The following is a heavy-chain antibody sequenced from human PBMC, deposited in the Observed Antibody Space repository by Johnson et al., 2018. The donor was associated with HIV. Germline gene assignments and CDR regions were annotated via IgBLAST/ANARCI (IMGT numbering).Heavy chain of an antibody. CDR1: GFTFSSYA. CDR2: ISYDGSNK. CDR3: ARVYSSSSADAFDI. J-gene: IGHJ3*02. V-gene: IGHV3-30*04. Sequence: VRLVESGGGVVQPGRSLRLSCAASGFTFSSYAMHWVRQAPGKGLEWVAVISYDGSNKYYADSVKGRFTISRDNSKNTLYLQMNSLRAEDTAVYYCARVYSSSSADAFDIWGQGTMVTVSS. D-gene: IGHD6-6*01.